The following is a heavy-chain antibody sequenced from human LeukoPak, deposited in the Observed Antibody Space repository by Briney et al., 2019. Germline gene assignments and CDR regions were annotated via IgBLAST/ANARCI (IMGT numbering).Heavy chain of an antibody. D-gene: IGHD3-10*01. Sequence: AETLSLTCSVSGVSISNNYWSWIRQPPGKGLEWIGYIYSGSTTYNPSPNSRVTISVDTSNSQFSLKLSSVTAADTAVYYCAREGGSGTYYNSWGQGTLVTVSS. J-gene: IGHJ4*02. V-gene: IGHV4-59*01. CDR2: IYSGST. CDR1: GVSISNNY. CDR3: AREGGSGTYYNS.